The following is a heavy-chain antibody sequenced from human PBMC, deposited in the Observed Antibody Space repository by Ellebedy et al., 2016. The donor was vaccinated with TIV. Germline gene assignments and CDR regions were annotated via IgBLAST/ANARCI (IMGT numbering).Heavy chain of an antibody. V-gene: IGHV4-34*01. CDR3: ARHPPTYNWVDP. J-gene: IGHJ5*02. CDR2: INHSGIT. Sequence: SETLSLTCAVHGGAFSGPFWSWIRQSPEKGLEYIGEINHSGITNSNPSLRSRVTISVDTSKNQFSLKLNSVTAADTAVYYCARHPPTYNWVDPWGQGTLVTVSS. CDR1: GGAFSGPF.